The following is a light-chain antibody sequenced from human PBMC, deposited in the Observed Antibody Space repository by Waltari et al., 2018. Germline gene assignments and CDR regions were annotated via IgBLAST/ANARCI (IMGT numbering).Light chain of an antibody. CDR2: DAS. V-gene: IGKV3-20*01. CDR3: QQYGSLPWT. CDR1: ESVTNDY. J-gene: IGKJ1*01. Sequence: VLTQSSGTLSLSPGERATLSCRASESVTNDYLAWYQQKPGQAPRLLIYDASNRAAGIPDRFSGSGSGTDFTLTITRLEPEDFAVYHCQQYGSLPWTFGQGTMVDMK.